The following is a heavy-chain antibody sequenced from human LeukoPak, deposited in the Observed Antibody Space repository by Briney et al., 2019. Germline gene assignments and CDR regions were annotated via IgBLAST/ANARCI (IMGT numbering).Heavy chain of an antibody. D-gene: IGHD6-6*01. J-gene: IGHJ4*02. CDR3: ARGRAARSRAVGY. CDR1: GGSISSSNW. CDR2: IYHSGST. V-gene: IGHV4-4*02. Sequence: SETLSLTCGVSGGSISSSNWWSWVRQPPGKGLEWIGEIYHSGSTNYNPSLKSRVTISVDTSKNQFSLKLSSVTAADTAVYYCARGRAARSRAVGYWGQGTLVTVSS.